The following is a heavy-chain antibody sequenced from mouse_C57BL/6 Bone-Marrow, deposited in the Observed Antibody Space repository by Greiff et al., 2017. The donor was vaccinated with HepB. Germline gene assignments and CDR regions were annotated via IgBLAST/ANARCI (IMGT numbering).Heavy chain of an antibody. CDR2: INPSSGYT. Sequence: LVESGAELARPGASVKMSCKASGYTFTSYTMHWVKQRPGQGLEWIGYINPSSGYTKYNQKFKDKATLTADKSSSTAYMQLSSLTSEDSAVYYCARGDMITTTVDVWGTGTTVTVSS. V-gene: IGHV1-4*01. CDR1: GYTFTSYT. CDR3: ARGDMITTTVDV. J-gene: IGHJ1*03. D-gene: IGHD2-4*01.